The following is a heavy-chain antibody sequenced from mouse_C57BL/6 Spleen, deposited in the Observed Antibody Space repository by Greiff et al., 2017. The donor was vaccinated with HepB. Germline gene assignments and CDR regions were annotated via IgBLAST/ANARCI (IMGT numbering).Heavy chain of an antibody. Sequence: EVMLVESGGGLVKPGGSLKLSCAASGFTFSSYAMSWVRQTPEKRLEWVATISDGGGYTYYPDNVKGRFTISRDNAKNNLYLQMSHLKSEDKAMYYCAREWLLRGTGFAYWGQGTLVTVSA. V-gene: IGHV5-4*01. CDR3: AREWLLRGTGFAY. J-gene: IGHJ3*01. CDR2: ISDGGGYT. D-gene: IGHD2-3*01. CDR1: GFTFSSYA.